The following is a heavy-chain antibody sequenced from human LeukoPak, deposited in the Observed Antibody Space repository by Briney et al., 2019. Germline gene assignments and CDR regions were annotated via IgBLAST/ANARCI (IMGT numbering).Heavy chain of an antibody. CDR3: AKGHFDWSSYYYYYMDV. D-gene: IGHD3-9*01. CDR2: ISGSGGST. V-gene: IGHV3-23*01. Sequence: YPGGSLRPSCAASGFTFSSYAMSWVRQAPGKGLEWVSAISGSGGSTYYADSVKGRFTISRDNSKNTLYLQMNSLRAEDTAVYYCAKGHFDWSSYYYYYMDVWGKGTTVTVSS. J-gene: IGHJ6*03. CDR1: GFTFSSYA.